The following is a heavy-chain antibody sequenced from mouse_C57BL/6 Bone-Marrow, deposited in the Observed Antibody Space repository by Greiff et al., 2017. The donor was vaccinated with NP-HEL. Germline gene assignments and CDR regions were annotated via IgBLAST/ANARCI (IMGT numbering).Heavy chain of an antibody. D-gene: IGHD2-3*01. Sequence: EVMLVESGGGLVKPGGSLKLSCAASGFTFSSYTMSWVRQTPEKRLEWVATISGGGGNTYYPQNVKGRFTISRDNAKNTLYLQMSSVRSEDTALYYCARQGWLLPAYWGQGTLVTVSA. CDR2: ISGGGGNT. J-gene: IGHJ3*01. CDR3: ARQGWLLPAY. CDR1: GFTFSSYT. V-gene: IGHV5-9*01.